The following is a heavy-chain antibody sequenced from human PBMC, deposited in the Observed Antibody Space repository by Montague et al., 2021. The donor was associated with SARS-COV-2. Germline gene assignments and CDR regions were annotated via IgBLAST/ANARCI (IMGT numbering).Heavy chain of an antibody. CDR3: ARLGDGVVPSPILGVGPYYSYYYMDV. D-gene: IGHD3-10*01. CDR2: IHHGGST. Sequence: SETLSLTCAVHGGSFSTYSWNWIRQPPRKGLEWIGEIHHGGSTSYNPSLKSRVTISADTSKNQFSLKLTSVAAADTAVYYCARLGDGVVPSPILGVGPYYSYYYMDVWGKGTTVTVSS. J-gene: IGHJ6*03. CDR1: GGSFSTYS. V-gene: IGHV4-34*01.